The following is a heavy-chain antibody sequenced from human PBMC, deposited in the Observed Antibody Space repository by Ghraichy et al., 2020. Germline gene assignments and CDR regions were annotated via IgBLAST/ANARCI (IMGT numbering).Heavy chain of an antibody. J-gene: IGHJ4*02. V-gene: IGHV4-38-2*02. Sequence: SQTLSLTCAVSGYSISSGYYWGWIRQPPGKGLEWIGSIYHSGSTYYNPSLKSRVTISVDTSKNQFSLKLSSVTAADTAVYYCARDSSSGYPGLDYWGQGTLVTVSS. CDR3: ARDSSSGYPGLDY. CDR1: GYSISSGYY. D-gene: IGHD3-22*01. CDR2: IYHSGST.